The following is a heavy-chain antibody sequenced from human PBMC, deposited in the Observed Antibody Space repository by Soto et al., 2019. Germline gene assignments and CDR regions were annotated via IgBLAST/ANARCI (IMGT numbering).Heavy chain of an antibody. V-gene: IGHV3-48*02. CDR2: ISTSSSNI. CDR3: ARDFLVVTRPPFDP. Sequence: GGSLRLSCAASGFIFSNYIMNWVRQAPGKCLEWLSYISTSSSNIYYADSVKGRFTISRDNARNSLYLQLTSLRDEDTAVYYCARDFLVVTRPPFDPWGQGTLVTVSS. CDR1: GFIFSNYI. D-gene: IGHD3-22*01. J-gene: IGHJ5*02.